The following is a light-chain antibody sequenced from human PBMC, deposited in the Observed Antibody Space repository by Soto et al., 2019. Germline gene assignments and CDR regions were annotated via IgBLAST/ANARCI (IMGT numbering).Light chain of an antibody. CDR3: QQDYHVPWT. CDR1: QSVLFSSNNKNY. Sequence: DIVMTQSPDSLTVSLGERATINCQSSQSVLFSSNNKNYLAWYQQKPRQPPKLLISWASTRESGVPDRFSGSGSGTYFPLPISSRQAEDVAFYYCQQDYHVPWTFGQGTKVEIK. CDR2: WAS. V-gene: IGKV4-1*01. J-gene: IGKJ1*01.